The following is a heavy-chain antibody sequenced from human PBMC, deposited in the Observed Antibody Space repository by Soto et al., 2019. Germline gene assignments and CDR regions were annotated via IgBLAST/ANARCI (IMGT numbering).Heavy chain of an antibody. CDR2: IYHSGST. V-gene: IGHV4-4*02. D-gene: IGHD3-10*01. Sequence: TSETLSLTCAVSGGSISSSNWWSWVRQPPGKGLEWIGEIYHSGSTNYNPSLKSRVTISVDKSKNQFSLKLSSMTAADTAVYYCARHNYGSGSTYFDYWGQGTLVTVSS. CDR1: GGSISSSNW. J-gene: IGHJ4*02. CDR3: ARHNYGSGSTYFDY.